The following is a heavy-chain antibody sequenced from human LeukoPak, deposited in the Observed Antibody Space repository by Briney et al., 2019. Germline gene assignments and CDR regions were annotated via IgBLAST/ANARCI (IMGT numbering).Heavy chain of an antibody. CDR2: TYHRSKWYN. Sequence: SQTLSLTCAISGDSVSSDSAAWNWIRQSPSRGLEWLGSTYHRSKWYNDYAASVISRISVSPDTPKNQFSLQLDSVTPEDTAVYYCARGVNYSFDYWGQGTLSPSPQ. V-gene: IGHV6-1*01. CDR1: GDSVSSDSAA. J-gene: IGHJ4*02. D-gene: IGHD1-7*01. CDR3: ARGVNYSFDY.